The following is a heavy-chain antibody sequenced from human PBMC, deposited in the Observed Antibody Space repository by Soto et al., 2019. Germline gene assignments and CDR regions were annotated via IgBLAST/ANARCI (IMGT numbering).Heavy chain of an antibody. Sequence: GGSLRLSCAASGFTFSSYAMHWVRQAPGKGLEYVSAISSNGGSTYYANSVKGRFTISRDNSKNTLYLQMGSLRAEDMAVYYCASDPSNYYYYMDVWGKGTTVTVSS. J-gene: IGHJ6*03. V-gene: IGHV3-64*01. CDR3: ASDPSNYYYYMDV. D-gene: IGHD2-2*01. CDR1: GFTFSSYA. CDR2: ISSNGGST.